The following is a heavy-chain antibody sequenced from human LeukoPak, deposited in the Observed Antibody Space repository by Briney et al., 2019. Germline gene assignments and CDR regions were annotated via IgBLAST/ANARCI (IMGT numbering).Heavy chain of an antibody. Sequence: SETLSLTCTVSGGSISSSSYYWGWIRQPPGKGLERIGSIYYSGSTYYNPSLKSRVTISVDTSKNQFSLKLSSVTAADTAVYYCARHWQQLALDYWGQGTLVTVSS. J-gene: IGHJ4*02. D-gene: IGHD6-13*01. V-gene: IGHV4-39*01. CDR3: ARHWQQLALDY. CDR2: IYYSGST. CDR1: GGSISSSSYY.